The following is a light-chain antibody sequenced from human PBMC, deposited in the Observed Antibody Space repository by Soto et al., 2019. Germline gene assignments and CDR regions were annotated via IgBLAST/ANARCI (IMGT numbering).Light chain of an antibody. V-gene: IGLV2-14*01. CDR3: SSYTSSSPVV. J-gene: IGLJ2*01. CDR2: DVS. Sequence: QSALTQPASVSGSPGQSITISCTGTRSDIGGYNYVSWYQQHPGKAPKLMIYDVSYRPSGVSNRFSGSKSGNTASLTISGLQAEDEADYYCSSYTSSSPVVFGGGTKLTVL. CDR1: RSDIGGYNY.